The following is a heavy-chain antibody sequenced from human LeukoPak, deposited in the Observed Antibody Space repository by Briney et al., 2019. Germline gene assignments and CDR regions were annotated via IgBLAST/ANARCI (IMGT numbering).Heavy chain of an antibody. Sequence: GASVKVSCKASGYTLTGLYMHWVRQAPGKGLESMGGFNPEDGETIYAQKFQGRVTMTEDTSTDTAYMELSSLRSEDTAVYYCATDLSSYYYDSSGYRPGYWGQGTLVTVSS. CDR2: FNPEDGET. V-gene: IGHV1-24*01. J-gene: IGHJ4*02. D-gene: IGHD3-22*01. CDR1: GYTLTGLY. CDR3: ATDLSSYYYDSSGYRPGY.